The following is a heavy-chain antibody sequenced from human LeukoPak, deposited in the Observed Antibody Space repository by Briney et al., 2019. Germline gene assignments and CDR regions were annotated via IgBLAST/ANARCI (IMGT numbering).Heavy chain of an antibody. CDR1: GHYISSGYY. Sequence: KPSETLSLTCAVSGHYISSGYYWGWIRQPPGSGLEWIGSMYHSGTTYYNPSLKSRVTISVDTSNNQFSLKLSSVTAADTAVYYCAKTGERVFYGDYQKYYFDYWGQGTLVPVSS. D-gene: IGHD4-17*01. CDR2: MYHSGTT. V-gene: IGHV4-38-2*01. J-gene: IGHJ4*02. CDR3: AKTGERVFYGDYQKYYFDY.